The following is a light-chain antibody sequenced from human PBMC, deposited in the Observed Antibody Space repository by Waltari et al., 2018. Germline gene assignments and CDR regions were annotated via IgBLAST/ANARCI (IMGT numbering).Light chain of an antibody. CDR3: QQYYSIPYT. V-gene: IGKV4-1*01. J-gene: IGKJ2*01. Sequence: DIVMTQSPDSLAVSLGERATINCKPSQSVLYSSNNKNYLAWYQQKPGQPPKLLIYWASTRESGVPDRFSGSGSGTDFTLTISSLQAEDVAVYYCQQYYSIPYTFGQGTKLEIK. CDR2: WAS. CDR1: QSVLYSSNNKNY.